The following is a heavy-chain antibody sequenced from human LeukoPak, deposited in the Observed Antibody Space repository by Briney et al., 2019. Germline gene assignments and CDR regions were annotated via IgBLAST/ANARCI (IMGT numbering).Heavy chain of an antibody. CDR1: GYTFTGYY. D-gene: IGHD1-26*01. J-gene: IGHJ4*02. V-gene: IGHV1-18*04. CDR3: ARDAPYSGSYLDY. CDR2: ISAYNGNT. Sequence: ASVKVSCKASGYTFTGYYMHWVRQAPRQGLEWMGWISAYNGNTNYAQKLQGRVTMTTDTSTSTAYMELRSLRSDDTAVYYCARDAPYSGSYLDYWGQGTLVTVSS.